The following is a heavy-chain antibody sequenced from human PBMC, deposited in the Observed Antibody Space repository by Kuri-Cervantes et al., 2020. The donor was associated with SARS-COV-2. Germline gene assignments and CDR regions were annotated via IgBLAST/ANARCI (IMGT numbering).Heavy chain of an antibody. Sequence: GESLKISCEASGISFSYYWMTWVRQTPGRGLEWLANIKQDGSEKYYVDSVKGRFTISRDNAKNSLYLQMNSLRAEDTAVYYCARDHNDFWSGYYPLDYWGQGTLVTVSS. D-gene: IGHD3-3*01. V-gene: IGHV3-7*01. CDR3: ARDHNDFWSGYYPLDY. CDR1: GISFSYYW. CDR2: IKQDGSEK. J-gene: IGHJ4*02.